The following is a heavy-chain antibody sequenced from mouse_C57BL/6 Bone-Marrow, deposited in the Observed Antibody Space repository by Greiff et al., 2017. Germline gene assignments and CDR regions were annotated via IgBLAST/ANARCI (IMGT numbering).Heavy chain of an antibody. CDR2: IDPENGDT. CDR1: GFNIKDDY. Sequence: VQLKQSGAELVRPGASVKLSCTASGFNIKDDYMHWVKQRPEQGLEWIGWIDPENGDTEYASKFQGKATITADTSSNTAYLQLSSLTSEDTAVYYCTTSDAYFDYWGQGTTLTVSS. J-gene: IGHJ2*01. V-gene: IGHV14-4*01. CDR3: TTSDAYFDY.